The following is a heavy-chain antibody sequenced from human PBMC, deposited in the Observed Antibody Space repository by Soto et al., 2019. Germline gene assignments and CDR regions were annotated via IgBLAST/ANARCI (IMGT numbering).Heavy chain of an antibody. V-gene: IGHV4-38-2*02. CDR3: AREGMTTTNWFDP. D-gene: IGHD4-4*01. CDR2: IYHSGST. CDR1: GYSISSGYY. J-gene: IGHJ5*02. Sequence: SSETLSLTCAVSGYSISSGYYWGWIRQPPGKGLEWIGSIYHSGSTYYNPSLKSRVTISVDTSKNQFSLKLSSVTAADTAVYYCAREGMTTTNWFDPWGQGTLVTVSS.